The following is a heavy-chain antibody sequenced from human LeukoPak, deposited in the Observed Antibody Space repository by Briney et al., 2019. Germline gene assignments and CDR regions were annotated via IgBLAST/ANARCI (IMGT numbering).Heavy chain of an antibody. CDR1: GYSISSGYY. D-gene: IGHD2-8*01. J-gene: IGHJ4*02. CDR3: ARGTNGVK. CDR2: IYHSGST. Sequence: PSETLSLTCTVSGYSISSGYYWGWIRQPPGKGLEWIGSIYHSGSTYYNPSLKSRVTISVDTSKNQFSLKLSSMTAADTAVYYCARGTNGVKWGQGTLVTVSS. V-gene: IGHV4-38-2*02.